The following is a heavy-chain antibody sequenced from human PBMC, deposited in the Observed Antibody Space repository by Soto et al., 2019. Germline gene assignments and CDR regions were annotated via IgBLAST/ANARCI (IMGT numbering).Heavy chain of an antibody. V-gene: IGHV3-30*18. CDR3: AKDLGVGATRHPQYYFDY. D-gene: IGHD1-26*01. Sequence: QVQLVESGGGVVQPGRSLRLSCAASGFTFSSYGMHWVRQAPGKGLEWVAVISYDGSNKYYADSVKGRFTISRDNSKNTLYLQMNSLRAEDTAVYYCAKDLGVGATRHPQYYFDYWGQGTLVTVSS. J-gene: IGHJ4*02. CDR1: GFTFSSYG. CDR2: ISYDGSNK.